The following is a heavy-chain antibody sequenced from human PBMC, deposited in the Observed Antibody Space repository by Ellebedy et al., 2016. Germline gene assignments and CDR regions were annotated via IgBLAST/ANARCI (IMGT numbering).Heavy chain of an antibody. CDR2: IYYSGST. D-gene: IGHD3-3*01. J-gene: IGHJ4*02. Sequence: SETLSLXXTVSGGSISSSSYYWGWIRQPPGKGLEWIGSIYYSGSTYYNPSLKSRVTISVDTSKNQFSLKLSSVTAADTAVYYCARMGLNYDFWSGFDYWGQGTLVTVSS. V-gene: IGHV4-39*07. CDR1: GGSISSSSYY. CDR3: ARMGLNYDFWSGFDY.